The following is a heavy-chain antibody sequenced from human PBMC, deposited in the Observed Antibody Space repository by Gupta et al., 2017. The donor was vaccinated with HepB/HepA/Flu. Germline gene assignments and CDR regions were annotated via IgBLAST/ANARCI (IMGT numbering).Heavy chain of an antibody. J-gene: IGHJ4*02. V-gene: IGHV4-39*01. CDR2: IYYSGST. Sequence: QLQLQESGPGLVKASETLSLTCTVSGGSVSSSDHFWGWIRQPPGKGLEWIGSIYYSGSTYYNPAHKSRVIISGDTHKNKFSMKMRYVTAEDKAVYYCAPLRGRQSPFDYWGQGNLVTVS. CDR3: APLRGRQSPFDY. CDR1: GGSVSSSDHF. D-gene: IGHD3-16*01.